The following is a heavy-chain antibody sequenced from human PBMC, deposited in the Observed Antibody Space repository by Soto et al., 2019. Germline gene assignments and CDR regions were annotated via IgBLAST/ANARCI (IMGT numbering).Heavy chain of an antibody. J-gene: IGHJ4*02. V-gene: IGHV3-23*01. CDR1: GFTFSVYA. CDR3: AKALYGGFTY. Sequence: EVRLLESGGGLVQPGGSLRLSCAASGFTFSVYAMSWVRQAPGEGLEWVSGISGSGDSTHYADSVKGRFTVSRDNSKSMLYLQTNSLRAEDTAIYYCAKALYGGFTYGGQGTLVTVSS. CDR2: ISGSGDST. D-gene: IGHD3-10*01.